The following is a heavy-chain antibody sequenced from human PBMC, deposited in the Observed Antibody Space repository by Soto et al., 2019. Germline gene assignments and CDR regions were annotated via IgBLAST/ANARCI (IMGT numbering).Heavy chain of an antibody. CDR2: IKQDGSEK. D-gene: IGHD1-1*01. J-gene: IGHJ4*02. CDR1: GFTFSSYW. V-gene: IGHV3-7*01. CDR3: ARGHDFSFDY. Sequence: GGSLRLSCAASGFTFSSYWMIWVRQAPGKGLEWVANIKQDGSEKYYVESVRGRFTASRDNAQNSQYLQMNTLRAEDTAVYYCARGHDFSFDYWGQGILVTVS.